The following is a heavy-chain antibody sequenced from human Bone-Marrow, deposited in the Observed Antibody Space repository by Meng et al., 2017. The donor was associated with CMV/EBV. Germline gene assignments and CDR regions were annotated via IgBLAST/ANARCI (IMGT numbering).Heavy chain of an antibody. CDR1: GYRFTSYC. V-gene: IGHV5-51*01. CDR3: ARLPGVGAIRDYFDY. D-gene: IGHD1-26*01. CDR2: IYVGDSDT. J-gene: IGHJ4*02. Sequence: GGSLRLSWKGSGYRFTSYCIGWVRQMPGKGLEWMGIIYVGDSDTRYSPSFQGQVTISADKSISTAYLQWSSLKASDTAMYYCARLPGVGAIRDYFDYWGQGTLVTVSS.